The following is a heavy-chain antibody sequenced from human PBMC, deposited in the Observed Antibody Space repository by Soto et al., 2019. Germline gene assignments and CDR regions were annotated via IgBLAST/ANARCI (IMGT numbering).Heavy chain of an antibody. V-gene: IGHV3-23*01. Sequence: LRLSCAASGFTFSSYAMNWVRQAPGKGLEWVSVISGSGDSTYYADSVKGRFTISRDNSKNTLYLQMNSLRAEDTAVYYCVKRSGQSNGWGAFDIWGQGAMVTVSS. CDR3: VKRSGQSNGWGAFDI. CDR2: ISGSGDST. J-gene: IGHJ3*02. CDR1: GFTFSSYA. D-gene: IGHD6-19*01.